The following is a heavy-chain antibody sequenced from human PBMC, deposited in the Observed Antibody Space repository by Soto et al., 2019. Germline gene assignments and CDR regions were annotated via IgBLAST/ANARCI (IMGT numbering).Heavy chain of an antibody. CDR3: ARGQRFSDWFDP. Sequence: LSLTCTVTGGAISGYYWTWMRQSAGGGLEWIGRIYSSGSTNYNPSLKSRVTISLDTSMNHFSLRLSSVTAADTAVYHCARGQRFSDWFDPWGQGTLVTVSS. D-gene: IGHD3-3*01. J-gene: IGHJ5*02. CDR2: IYSSGST. V-gene: IGHV4-4*07. CDR1: GGAISGYY.